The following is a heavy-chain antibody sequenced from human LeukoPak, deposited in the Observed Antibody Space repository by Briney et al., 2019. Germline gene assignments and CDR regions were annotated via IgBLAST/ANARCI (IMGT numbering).Heavy chain of an antibody. CDR1: GFTFSSYW. D-gene: IGHD7-27*01. CDR2: INTDGSTT. V-gene: IGHV3-74*01. CDR3: ASQQLGIDYFDY. Sequence: PGGSLRLSCAASGFTFSSYWMHWVRQAPGKGLVWVSRINTDGSTTSYADSVKGRFTISRDNAKNTVYLQMNSLRAEDTAVYYCASQQLGIDYFDYWGQGTLVTVSS. J-gene: IGHJ4*02.